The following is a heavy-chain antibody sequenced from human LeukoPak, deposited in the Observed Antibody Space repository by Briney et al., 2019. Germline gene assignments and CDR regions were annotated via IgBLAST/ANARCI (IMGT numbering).Heavy chain of an antibody. CDR3: ARGTSNFWSQNWFDP. Sequence: ASVKVSCKASGYTFTGYYMHWVRQAPGQGLEWMGWINPNSGGTNYAQKFQGRVTMTRDTSISTAYMELSRLRSDDTAVYYCARGTSNFWSQNWFDPWGQGTLVTVSS. CDR1: GYTFTGYY. CDR2: INPNSGGT. D-gene: IGHD3-3*01. J-gene: IGHJ5*02. V-gene: IGHV1-2*02.